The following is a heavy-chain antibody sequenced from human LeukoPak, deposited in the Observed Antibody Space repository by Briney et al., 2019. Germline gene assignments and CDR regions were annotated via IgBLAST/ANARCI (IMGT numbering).Heavy chain of an antibody. CDR2: IYYSGST. D-gene: IGHD3-22*01. CDR3: ARGVAGYYDSSGYYGY. V-gene: IGHV4-61*01. CDR1: GGSFSSGSYY. J-gene: IGHJ4*02. Sequence: SETLSLTCTVSGGSFSSGSYYWSWIRQPPGKGLEWIGYIYYSGSTYYNPSLKSRVTISVDRSKNQFSLKLSSVTAADTAVYYCARGVAGYYDSSGYYGYWGQGTLVTVSS.